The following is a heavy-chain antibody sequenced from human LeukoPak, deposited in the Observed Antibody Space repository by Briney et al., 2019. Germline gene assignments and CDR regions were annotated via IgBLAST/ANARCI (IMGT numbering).Heavy chain of an antibody. J-gene: IGHJ4*02. Sequence: PGRSLRLSCAASGFTFSSYGMHWVRQAPGKGLEWVAVISYDGSNKYYADSVKGRFTISRDNSKNTLYLQMNSLRAEDTALYYCAKLTSGYDFDFWGQGTLVTASS. V-gene: IGHV3-30*18. D-gene: IGHD5-12*01. CDR3: AKLTSGYDFDF. CDR2: ISYDGSNK. CDR1: GFTFSSYG.